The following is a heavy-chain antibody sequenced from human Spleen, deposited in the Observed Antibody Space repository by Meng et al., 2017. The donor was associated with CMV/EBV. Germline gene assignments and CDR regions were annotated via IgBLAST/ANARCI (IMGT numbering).Heavy chain of an antibody. CDR3: TRTLYDYGGSADY. D-gene: IGHD4-23*01. J-gene: IGHJ4*02. V-gene: IGHV4-39*01. CDR2: IYYTGIT. CDR1: GDSIRSLSYY. Sequence: VSGDSIRSLSYYWGWIRQLPGRGLECIGSIYYTGITYYNPSLESRVTISVDTSKSQFSLSLRSVSAADTAVYYCTRTLYDYGGSADYWGQGTLVTVSS.